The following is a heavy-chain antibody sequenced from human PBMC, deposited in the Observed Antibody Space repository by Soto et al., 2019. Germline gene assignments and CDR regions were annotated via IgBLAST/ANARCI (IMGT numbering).Heavy chain of an antibody. CDR1: GFSLSTSGVG. J-gene: IGHJ6*03. V-gene: IGHV2-5*02. Sequence: SGPTLVNPTQTLTLTCTFSGFSLSTSGVGVGWIRQPPGKALEWLALIYWDDDKRYSPSLKSRLTITKDTSKNQVVLTMTNMDPVDTATYYCAHSLGYCSGGSCHSDMNYYYYMDVWGKGTTVTVSS. D-gene: IGHD2-15*01. CDR2: IYWDDDK. CDR3: AHSLGYCSGGSCHSDMNYYYYMDV.